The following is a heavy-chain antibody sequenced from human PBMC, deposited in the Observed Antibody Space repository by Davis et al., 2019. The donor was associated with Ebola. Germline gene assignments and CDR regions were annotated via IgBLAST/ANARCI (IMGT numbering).Heavy chain of an antibody. Sequence: GESLKISCAASGFTFSDHYMDWVRQAPGQGMEWVARIRNKANSYTTEYAASVKGRFTISRDDSENSLYLQMNSLKTEDTAVYYCARSPNSGGYRWFDPWGQGTLVTVSS. CDR1: GFTFSDHY. J-gene: IGHJ5*02. V-gene: IGHV3-72*01. CDR3: ARSPNSGGYRWFDP. D-gene: IGHD3-22*01. CDR2: IRNKANSYTT.